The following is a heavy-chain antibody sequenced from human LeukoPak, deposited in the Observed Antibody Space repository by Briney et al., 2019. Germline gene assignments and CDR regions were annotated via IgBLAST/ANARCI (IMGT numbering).Heavy chain of an antibody. CDR1: GGSISSHY. CDR3: ARSDFNYYYYYYMDV. CDR2: IYYSGST. J-gene: IGHJ6*03. V-gene: IGHV4-59*11. D-gene: IGHD3/OR15-3a*01. Sequence: PSETLSLTCTVSGGSISSHYWSWIRQPPGKGLEWIGYIYYSGSTNYNPSLKSRVTISVDTSKNQFSLKLSSVTAVDTAVYYCARSDFNYYYYYYMDVWGKGTTVTVSS.